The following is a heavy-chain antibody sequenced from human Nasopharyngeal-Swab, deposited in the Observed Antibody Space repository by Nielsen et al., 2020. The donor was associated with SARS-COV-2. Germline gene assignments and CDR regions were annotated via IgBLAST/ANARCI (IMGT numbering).Heavy chain of an antibody. CDR3: ARESYSWSWYGPDY. V-gene: IGHV3-74*03. D-gene: IGHD1-26*01. CDR1: GFTFTDYW. J-gene: IGHJ4*02. Sequence: GGSLRLSCTVSGFTFTDYWTHWLRQSPGKWPVWLSRIDNDGSSTTYADSVRGRFTISRDNARNTLFLQLHSLRAEDTAVYYCARESYSWSWYGPDYWGQGTQVTVSS. CDR2: IDNDGSST.